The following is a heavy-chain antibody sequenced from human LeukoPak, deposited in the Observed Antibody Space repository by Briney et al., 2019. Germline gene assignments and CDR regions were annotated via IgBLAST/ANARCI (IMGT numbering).Heavy chain of an antibody. CDR3: ARDGSSPYYYYIDV. CDR1: GFTVSSNY. J-gene: IGHJ6*03. CDR2: GYSGGGP. D-gene: IGHD3-10*01. V-gene: IGHV3-53*01. Sequence: GASLRLSCAASGFTVSSNYMSWVRQAPGKGLKWFAVGYSGGGPYYADSVKGRFTISRDNSNNTLYLQINSLRAEDTAVYCCARDGSSPYYYYIDVWAKGPAVTLSS.